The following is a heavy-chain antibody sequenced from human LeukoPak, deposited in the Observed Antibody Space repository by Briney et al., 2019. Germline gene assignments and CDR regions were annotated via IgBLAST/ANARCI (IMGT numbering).Heavy chain of an antibody. CDR1: GFTFNAYS. CDR3: AKDHMASRDY. D-gene: IGHD2-2*01. J-gene: IGHJ4*02. V-gene: IGHV3-21*04. Sequence: GRSLRLSCAASGFTFNAYSMNWVRQAEGKWLEWVSSISSSGTYIYYADSLKGRFTICRDNARNSLYLQMNSLRAEDTAVYYCAKDHMASRDYWGQGTLVSVSS. CDR2: ISSSGTYI.